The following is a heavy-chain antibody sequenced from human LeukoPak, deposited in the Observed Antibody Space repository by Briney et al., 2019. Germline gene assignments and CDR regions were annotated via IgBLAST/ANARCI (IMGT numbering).Heavy chain of an antibody. Sequence: GRSLRLSCAASGFTFSSYAMHWVRQAPGKGLEWVAVISYDGSNKYYADSVKGRFTISRDNSKNTLYLQMNSLRAEDTAVYYCARDDPDSSGYYGYWGQGTLVTVSS. CDR3: ARDDPDSSGYYGY. CDR1: GFTFSSYA. D-gene: IGHD3-22*01. CDR2: ISYDGSNK. V-gene: IGHV3-30-3*01. J-gene: IGHJ4*02.